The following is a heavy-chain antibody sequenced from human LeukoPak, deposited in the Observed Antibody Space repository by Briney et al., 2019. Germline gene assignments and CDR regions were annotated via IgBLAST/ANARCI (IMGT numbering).Heavy chain of an antibody. CDR1: GGSFSGNY. CDR2: INHSGST. V-gene: IGHV4-34*01. J-gene: IGHJ4*02. Sequence: SETLSLTCAVYGGSFSGNYWSWIRQPPGKGLEWIGEINHSGSTNYNPSLKSRVTISVDTSKNQFSLKLSSVTAADTAVYYCARGWIREYYFDYWGQGTLVTVSS. CDR3: ARGWIREYYFDY. D-gene: IGHD5-18*01.